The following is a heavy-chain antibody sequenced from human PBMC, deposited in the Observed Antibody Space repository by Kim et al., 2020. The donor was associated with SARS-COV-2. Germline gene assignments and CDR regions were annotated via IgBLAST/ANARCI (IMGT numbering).Heavy chain of an antibody. CDR2: ISGSGGST. Sequence: GGSLRLSCAASGFTFSSYAMSWVRQAPGKGLEWVSAISGSGGSTYYADSVKGRFTISRDNSKNTLYLQMNSLRAKDTAVYYGAKDERRYDILTGYTNWGQGTLVTVSS. CDR3: AKDERRYDILTGYTN. D-gene: IGHD3-9*01. V-gene: IGHV3-23*01. CDR1: GFTFSSYA. J-gene: IGHJ4*02.